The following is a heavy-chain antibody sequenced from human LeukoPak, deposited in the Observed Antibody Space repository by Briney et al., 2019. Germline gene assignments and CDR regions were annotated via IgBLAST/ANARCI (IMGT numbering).Heavy chain of an antibody. CDR2: INHSGST. V-gene: IGHV4-34*01. J-gene: IGHJ4*02. D-gene: IGHD6-19*01. CDR1: GGSISGYY. CDR3: ARPGIAVAGRWGFDY. Sequence: SETLSLTCSVSGGSISGYYWSWIRQPPGKGLEWIGEINHSGSTNYNPSLKSRVTISVDTSKNQFSLKLSSVTAADTAVYYCARPGIAVAGRWGFDYWGQGTLVTVSS.